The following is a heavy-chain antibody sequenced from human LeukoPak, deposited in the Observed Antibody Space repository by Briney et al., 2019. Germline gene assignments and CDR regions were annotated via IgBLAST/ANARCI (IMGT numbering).Heavy chain of an antibody. CDR1: GFTFSSYE. CDR2: ISSSGSTI. D-gene: IGHD3-3*01. CDR3: AKEFNLNREIIPDAFDV. J-gene: IGHJ3*01. V-gene: IGHV3-48*03. Sequence: TGGSLRLSCAASGFTFSSYEMNWVRQAPGKGLEWVSYISSSGSTIYYADSVKGRFTISRDNSKNTLYLQINSLRAEDTAVYYCAKEFNLNREIIPDAFDVWGQGTMVIVSS.